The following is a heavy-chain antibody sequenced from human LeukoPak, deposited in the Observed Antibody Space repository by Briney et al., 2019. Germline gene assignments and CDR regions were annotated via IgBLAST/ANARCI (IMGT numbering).Heavy chain of an antibody. Sequence: ASVKVSCKASGYTFTGYYIHWVRQAPGQGLDWMGRINPNNGGTNYAQKFQGRVTMTRDMSVSTAYMELSRLRSDDTAVYYCAGEDNSSGHRPFDIWGQGTMVTVPA. CDR3: AGEDNSSGHRPFDI. V-gene: IGHV1-2*06. CDR2: INPNNGGT. CDR1: GYTFTGYY. D-gene: IGHD3-22*01. J-gene: IGHJ3*02.